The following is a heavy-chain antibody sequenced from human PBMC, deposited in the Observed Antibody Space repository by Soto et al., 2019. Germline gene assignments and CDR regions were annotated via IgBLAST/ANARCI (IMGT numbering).Heavy chain of an antibody. CDR3: ARDRRHSNGYSPYWCEP. Sequence: QVQLVQSGAEVKKPGSSVKVSCKASGGTFSSYAISGVRQAPGQGLEWMGEIIPIFGTANYAQKFQSRVTITADEAKSTAERELRILRAKDAAVYYCARDRRHSNGYSPYWCEPWGQGILVSVSS. CDR2: IIPIFGTA. CDR1: GGTFSSYA. V-gene: IGHV1-69*12. D-gene: IGHD3-22*01. J-gene: IGHJ5*02.